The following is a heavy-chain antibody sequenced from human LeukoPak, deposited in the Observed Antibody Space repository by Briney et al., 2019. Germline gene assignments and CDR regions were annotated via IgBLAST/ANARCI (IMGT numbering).Heavy chain of an antibody. D-gene: IGHD6-19*01. CDR3: ATVHSSGWPYYFDY. Sequence: GGSLTLSCAASGFTFSSYAMSWVRQPPGKGLEWVSAISGSGGSTYYADSVKGRFPISRDNSKNKLYLQMHSLRAEDTAVYYCATVHSSGWPYYFDYWGQGTLVTVSS. J-gene: IGHJ4*02. V-gene: IGHV3-23*01. CDR2: ISGSGGST. CDR1: GFTFSSYA.